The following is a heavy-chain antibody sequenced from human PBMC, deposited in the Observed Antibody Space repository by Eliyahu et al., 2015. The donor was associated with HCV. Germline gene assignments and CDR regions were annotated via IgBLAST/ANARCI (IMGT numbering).Heavy chain of an antibody. D-gene: IGHD5-18*01. V-gene: IGHV4-61*01. J-gene: IGHJ6*02. CDR1: GDSVDSGFHY. CDR3: ARDSASRGYYQDSGMDV. CDR2: VYNSAIT. Sequence: QVQLQESGPGLLKPSETLSLTCNVSGDSVDSGFHYWTWIRQPPGRGLEWIGYVYNSAITNYNPSLESRVTISVDTSKNQFSLRLNSVTAADTAVYYCARDSASRGYYQDSGMDVWGQGTSVSVSS.